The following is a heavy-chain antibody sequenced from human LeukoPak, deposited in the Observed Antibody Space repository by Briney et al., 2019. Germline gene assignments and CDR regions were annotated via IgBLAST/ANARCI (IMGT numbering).Heavy chain of an antibody. Sequence: SSETLSLTCTVSGVSSSSNNYFWGWVRQPPGKRPEWIASFFYSGNTYYNPSLKSRVTISVDTSKNQFSLRLNSVTAADTAVYYCARLFDTSSYYLNWGQGTLVTVSS. CDR2: FFYSGNT. CDR1: GVSSSSNNYF. J-gene: IGHJ4*02. CDR3: ARLFDTSSYYLN. V-gene: IGHV4-39*01. D-gene: IGHD3-10*01.